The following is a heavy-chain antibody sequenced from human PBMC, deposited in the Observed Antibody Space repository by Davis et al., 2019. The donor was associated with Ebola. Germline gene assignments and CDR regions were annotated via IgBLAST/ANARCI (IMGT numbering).Heavy chain of an antibody. Sequence: GESLKISCAASGFTFDDHGMNWVRQAPGKGLEWVSGINWNGGSTTYADSVKGRFTISRDDSKNTVFLHMNTLRAEDTAIYYCTTRLVNHFDYWGQGTLITVSS. CDR2: INWNGGST. CDR3: TTRLVNHFDY. J-gene: IGHJ4*02. D-gene: IGHD6-19*01. CDR1: GFTFDDHG. V-gene: IGHV3-20*04.